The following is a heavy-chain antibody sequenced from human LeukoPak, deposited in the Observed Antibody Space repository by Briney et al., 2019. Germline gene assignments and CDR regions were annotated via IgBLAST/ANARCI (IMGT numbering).Heavy chain of an antibody. CDR2: INPSGGST. CDR3: EVTGVGYCSSTSFYGAFDI. J-gene: IGHJ3*02. D-gene: IGHD2-2*01. CDR1: GYTFTSYY. V-gene: IGHV1-46*01. Sequence: GASVKVSCKASGYTFTSYYMHWVRQAPGQGLEWMGIINPSGGSTSYAQKFQGRVTMTRDTSTSTVYMELSSLRSEDTAVYYCEVTGVGYCSSTSFYGAFDIWGQGTMVTVSS.